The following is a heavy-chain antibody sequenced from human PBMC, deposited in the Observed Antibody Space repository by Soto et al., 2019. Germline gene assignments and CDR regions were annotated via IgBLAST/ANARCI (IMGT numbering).Heavy chain of an antibody. Sequence: SETLSLTCSFSGDSVTSHYLTWIRQSPEKGLEWIGYIYYSGITNYNPSLKNRVTMSVDTSKNQFSLKLSSLRSEDTAVYYCARDLYGERNYYYYGMDVWGQGTTVTVSS. CDR2: IYYSGIT. CDR3: ARDLYGERNYYYYGMDV. D-gene: IGHD4-17*01. CDR1: GDSVTSHY. V-gene: IGHV4-59*02. J-gene: IGHJ6*02.